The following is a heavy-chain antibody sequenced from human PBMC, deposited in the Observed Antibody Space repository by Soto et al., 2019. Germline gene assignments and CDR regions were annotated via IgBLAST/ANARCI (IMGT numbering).Heavy chain of an antibody. J-gene: IGHJ6*02. CDR2: ISAYNGNT. Sequence: GASVKVSCKASGYTFSSYGMGWVRQAPGQGLDWMGWISAYNGNTNYAQKLQGRVTMTTDTSTSTAYMELRSLRSDDTAVYYCARLPDLWSGYYIPNYGMDVWGQGTTLTVSS. CDR1: GYTFSSYG. D-gene: IGHD3-3*01. CDR3: ARLPDLWSGYYIPNYGMDV. V-gene: IGHV1-18*01.